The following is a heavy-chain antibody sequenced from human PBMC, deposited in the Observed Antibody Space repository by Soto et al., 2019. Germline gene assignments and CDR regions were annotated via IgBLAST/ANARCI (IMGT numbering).Heavy chain of an antibody. CDR1: GGSFSGYY. CDR3: ARGGSSAGLGYYYGMDV. J-gene: IGHJ6*02. Sequence: PSETLSLTCAVYGGSFSGYYWSWIRQPPGKGLEWIGEINHSGSTNYNPSLKSRVTISVDTSKNQFSLKLSSVTAADTAVYYCARGGSSAGLGYYYGMDVWGQGTTVTVSS. CDR2: INHSGST. D-gene: IGHD3-16*01. V-gene: IGHV4-34*01.